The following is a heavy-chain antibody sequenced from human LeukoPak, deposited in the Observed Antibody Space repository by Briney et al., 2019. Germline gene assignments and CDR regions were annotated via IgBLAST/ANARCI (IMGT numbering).Heavy chain of an antibody. J-gene: IGHJ6*03. D-gene: IGHD6-13*01. CDR3: ARDGDSSSWSNYYYMDV. CDR1: GFTFSSYS. V-gene: IGHV3-48*01. CDR2: ISSSSSTI. Sequence: GGSLRLSCAASGFTFSSYSMNWVRQAPGKGLEWVSYISSSSSTIYYADSVKGRFTISRDNAKNSLYLQMNSLRAEDTAVYYCARDGDSSSWSNYYYMDVWGKGTTVTVSS.